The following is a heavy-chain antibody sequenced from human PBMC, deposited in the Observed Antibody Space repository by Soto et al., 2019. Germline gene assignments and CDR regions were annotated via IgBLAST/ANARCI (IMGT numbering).Heavy chain of an antibody. J-gene: IGHJ4*02. CDR2: IYWDDDK. V-gene: IGHV2-5*02. Sequence: QITLKESGPTLVKPTQTLTLTCTFSGFSLSSPAVGVNWIRQPPGKALEWLALIYWDDDKQYSPSLRSRLTSTKDTTKNQVALTMTSMDPVDTATYYCAHGSGWLSDYWGQGTLVTVSS. CDR1: GFSLSSPAVG. D-gene: IGHD6-19*01. CDR3: AHGSGWLSDY.